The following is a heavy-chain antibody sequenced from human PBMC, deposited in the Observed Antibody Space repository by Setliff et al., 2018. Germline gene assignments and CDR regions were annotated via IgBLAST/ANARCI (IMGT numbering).Heavy chain of an antibody. V-gene: IGHV3-23*01. J-gene: IGHJ5*01. CDR3: ARDSRARIPIFGGVLGDGEPALQRWAVALIIIPINECKPLQGLS. D-gene: IGHD3-3*01. CDR1: GFTFSSYT. Sequence: PGGSLRLSCAGSGFTFSSYTMNWVRQAPGKGLEWVSGISGSGGNTYYADSVKVRFTISRDNSKNTLYLQMNSLRAEDTAVYYCARDSRARIPIFGGVLGDGEPALQRWAVALIIIPINECKPLQGLSWG. CDR2: ISGSGGNT.